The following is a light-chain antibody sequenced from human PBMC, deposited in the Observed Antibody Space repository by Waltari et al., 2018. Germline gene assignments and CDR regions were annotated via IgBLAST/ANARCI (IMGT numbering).Light chain of an antibody. V-gene: IGKV3-11*01. CDR2: DAS. J-gene: IGKJ4*02. CDR1: QNINTF. Sequence: VVLTQSPAPLSLSAGEGATLSCRASQNINTFLAWYQQKPGQAPTLLIYDASNRATGVPVRFSGGGSGTDFTLTISSLEPEDFAVYYCQQRDVWPPKFGGGTKVEIK. CDR3: QQRDVWPPK.